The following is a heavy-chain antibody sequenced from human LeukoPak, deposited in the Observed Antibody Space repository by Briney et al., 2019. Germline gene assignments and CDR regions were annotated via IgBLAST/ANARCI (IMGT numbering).Heavy chain of an antibody. CDR1: GFTFSNAW. J-gene: IGHJ4*02. V-gene: IGHV3-15*07. CDR3: TTVSLPYDYVWRSYYRSLDY. Sequence: GGSLRLSCAASGFTFSNAWMNWVRQAPGKGLEWVGRIKSKTDGGTTDYAAPVKGRFTISRDDSKNTLYLQMNSLKTEDTAVYYCTTVSLPYDYVWRSYYRSLDYWGQGTLVTVSS. CDR2: IKSKTDGGTT. D-gene: IGHD3-16*01.